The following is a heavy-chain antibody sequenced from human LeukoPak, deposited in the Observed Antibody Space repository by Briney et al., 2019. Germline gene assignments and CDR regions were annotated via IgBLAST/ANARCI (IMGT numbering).Heavy chain of an antibody. Sequence: GGSLRLSCAASGFTVSSNEMSWVRQAPGKGLEWVSSISGGSTYYADSRKGRFTISRDNSKNTLHLQMNSLRAEDTAVYYCARRAGAYSHPYDYWGQGTLVTVSS. V-gene: IGHV3-38-3*01. D-gene: IGHD4/OR15-4a*01. CDR3: ARRAGAYSHPYDY. CDR1: GFTVSSNE. J-gene: IGHJ4*02. CDR2: ISGGST.